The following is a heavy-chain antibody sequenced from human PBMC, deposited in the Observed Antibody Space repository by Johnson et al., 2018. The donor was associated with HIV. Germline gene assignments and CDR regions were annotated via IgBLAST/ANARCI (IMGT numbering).Heavy chain of an antibody. V-gene: IGHV3-15*01. CDR3: ARVGSGSYLLGAFDI. CDR2: LKSRTDCNTA. D-gene: IGHD1-26*01. J-gene: IGHJ3*02. CDR1: EFTFTNAW. Sequence: EVQLVESGGGLVQPGGSLRLSCAASEFTFTNAWMHWVRQAPGKGLEWVGRLKSRTDCNTADYAAPVKGRFTISRDDSKNMLYLQMNSLKTEDTALYYCARVGSGSYLLGAFDIWGQGTMVTVSS.